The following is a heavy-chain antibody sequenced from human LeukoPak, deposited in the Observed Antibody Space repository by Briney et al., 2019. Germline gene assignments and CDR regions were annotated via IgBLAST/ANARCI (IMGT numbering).Heavy chain of an antibody. CDR1: GYTFTGYY. J-gene: IGHJ4*02. Sequence: ASVKVSCKASGYTFTGYYMHWVRQAPGQGLEWTGWINPNSGGTDYAQKFQGRVTMTRDTSISTAYMELSRLRSDDTAVYYCARVVTMVRGVIIAPFDYWGQGTLVTVSS. D-gene: IGHD3-10*01. CDR2: INPNSGGT. V-gene: IGHV1-2*02. CDR3: ARVVTMVRGVIIAPFDY.